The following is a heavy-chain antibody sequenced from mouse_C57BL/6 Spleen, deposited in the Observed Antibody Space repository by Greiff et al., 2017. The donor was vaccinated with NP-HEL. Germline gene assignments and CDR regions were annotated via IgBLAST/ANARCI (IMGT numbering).Heavy chain of an antibody. D-gene: IGHD3-2*02. Sequence: QVQLQQPGAELVKPGASVKLSCKASGYTFTSYWMQWVKQRPGQGLEWIGEIDPSDSYTNYNQKFKGKATLTVDTSSSPAYMQLSSLTSEDAAVYYCASGRAAQATAYWGQGTPVTVSA. V-gene: IGHV1-50*01. J-gene: IGHJ3*01. CDR3: ASGRAAQATAY. CDR1: GYTFTSYW. CDR2: IDPSDSYT.